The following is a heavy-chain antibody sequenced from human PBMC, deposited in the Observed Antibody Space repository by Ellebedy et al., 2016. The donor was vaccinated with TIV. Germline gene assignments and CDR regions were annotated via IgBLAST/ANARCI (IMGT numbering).Heavy chain of an antibody. J-gene: IGHJ6*02. D-gene: IGHD3-3*01. V-gene: IGHV4-39*01. CDR1: GGSISSSSYY. CDR3: ARPLIDFWSGYNYYYGMDV. Sequence: SETLSLXXTVSGGSISSSSYYWGWIRQPPGKGLEWIGSIYYSGSTYYNPSLKSRVTISVDTSKNQFSLKLSSVTAADTAVYYCARPLIDFWSGYNYYYGMDVWGQGTTVTVSS. CDR2: IYYSGST.